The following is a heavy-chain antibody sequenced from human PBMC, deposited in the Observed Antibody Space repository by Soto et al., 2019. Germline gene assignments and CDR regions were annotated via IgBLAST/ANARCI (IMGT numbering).Heavy chain of an antibody. CDR1: GDSISSSSYY. CDR3: GNYDGGNLPSY. J-gene: IGHJ4*02. CDR2: IYYSGST. V-gene: IGHV4-39*01. Sequence: PSETLSLTCTVSGDSISSSSYYWGWIRQPPGKGLEWIASIYYSGSTYYNPSLKSRVTISVDTSKNQFSLKLSSVTAADTAVYFCGNYDGGNLPSYRAQG. D-gene: IGHD1-7*01.